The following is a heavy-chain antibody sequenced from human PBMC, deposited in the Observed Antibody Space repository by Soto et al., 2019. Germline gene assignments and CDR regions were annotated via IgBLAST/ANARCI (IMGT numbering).Heavy chain of an antibody. D-gene: IGHD5-12*01. Sequence: EVQLLESGGGLVQPGGSLRLSCAASGFTFSSYAMTWVRQAPGKGLKWVSSLSDSGGSTYYADSVKGRFTISRDNSKNTLYLKLTSLRAEDTALYYCVKDAYSGYGTFDYWGQGTLVTVSS. CDR3: VKDAYSGYGTFDY. V-gene: IGHV3-23*01. J-gene: IGHJ4*02. CDR2: LSDSGGST. CDR1: GFTFSSYA.